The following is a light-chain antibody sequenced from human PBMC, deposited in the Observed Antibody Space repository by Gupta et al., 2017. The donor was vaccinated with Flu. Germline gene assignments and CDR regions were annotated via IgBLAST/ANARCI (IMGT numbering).Light chain of an antibody. CDR1: QSVNIF. Sequence: IQMTQSPSSLSASVGDRVTITCRASQSVNIFLNWYQQKPGKAPKLLIYGASSLHTGVPSSFSGSRSGTDFTLTIARLQPEDFANYYCQQSYSPPITFGRGTRVEIK. V-gene: IGKV1-39*01. J-gene: IGKJ4*01. CDR2: GAS. CDR3: QQSYSPPIT.